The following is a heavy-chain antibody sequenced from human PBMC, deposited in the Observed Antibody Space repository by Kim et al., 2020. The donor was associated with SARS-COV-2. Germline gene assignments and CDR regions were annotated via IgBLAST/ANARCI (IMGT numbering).Heavy chain of an antibody. D-gene: IGHD3-16*01. Sequence: ASVKVSCKASGYTFTGPEMNWVRQAPGQGLEWMGWIDTNTGHPTYAQGFTGRFVFSLDTSVSTAYLQINSLKAEDTAVYYCARQQPGGTPAIYDYWGQGALVTVSS. CDR1: GYTFTGPE. V-gene: IGHV7-4-1*02. J-gene: IGHJ4*02. CDR3: ARQQPGGTPAIYDY. CDR2: IDTNTGHP.